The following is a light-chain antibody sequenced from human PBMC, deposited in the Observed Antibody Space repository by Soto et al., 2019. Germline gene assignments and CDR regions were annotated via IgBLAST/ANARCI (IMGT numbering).Light chain of an antibody. Sequence: DNTMTLSPSTLSASVGDRVTITCRASQSISSWLAWYQQKPGKAPKLPIYKASSLESGVPSRFSGSGSGTEFTLTISSLQPDDFATYYCQQYNSYPWTFAQGAKVDI. V-gene: IGKV1-5*03. CDR3: QQYNSYPWT. CDR1: QSISSW. CDR2: KAS. J-gene: IGKJ1*01.